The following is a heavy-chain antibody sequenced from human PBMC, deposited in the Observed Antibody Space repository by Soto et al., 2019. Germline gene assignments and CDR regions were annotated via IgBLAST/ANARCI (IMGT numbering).Heavy chain of an antibody. CDR2: ISGSGGST. J-gene: IGHJ6*02. CDR1: GFTFSSYA. D-gene: IGHD6-13*01. CDR3: ANGQQLAIYYYYYGMDV. Sequence: GGSLRLSCAASGFTFSSYAMSWGRQAPGKGLEWVSAISGSGGSTYYADSVKGRFTISRDNSKNTLYLQMNSLRAEDTAVYYCANGQQLAIYYYYYGMDVWGQGTTVTVSS. V-gene: IGHV3-23*01.